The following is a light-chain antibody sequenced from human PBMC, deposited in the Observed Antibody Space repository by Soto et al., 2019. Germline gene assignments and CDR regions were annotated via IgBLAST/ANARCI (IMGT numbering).Light chain of an antibody. CDR3: QQYFRTVWT. CDR1: QSVLYSTNNKNY. V-gene: IGKV4-1*01. Sequence: DIVMTQSPDSLAVSLGERATINCKSSQSVLYSTNNKNYLAWYQQKPGQPPKLLIYWASTRESGVPDRFSGSGSGTDFTLTISSLQAEDVAVYYCQQYFRTVWTFDQGTKVEIK. J-gene: IGKJ1*01. CDR2: WAS.